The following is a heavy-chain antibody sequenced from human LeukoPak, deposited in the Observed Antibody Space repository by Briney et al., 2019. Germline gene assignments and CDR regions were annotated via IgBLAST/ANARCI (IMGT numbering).Heavy chain of an antibody. CDR3: ARERAYYDYVWGSYRPSYFDY. Sequence: PGGSLRLSCAASGSTFDDYAMHWVRQAPGKGLEWVSGISWNSGSIGYADSVKGRFTISRDNAKNSLYLQMNSLRAEDTALYYCARERAYYDYVWGSYRPSYFDYWGQGTLVTVSS. CDR1: GSTFDDYA. V-gene: IGHV3-9*01. D-gene: IGHD3-16*02. CDR2: ISWNSGSI. J-gene: IGHJ4*02.